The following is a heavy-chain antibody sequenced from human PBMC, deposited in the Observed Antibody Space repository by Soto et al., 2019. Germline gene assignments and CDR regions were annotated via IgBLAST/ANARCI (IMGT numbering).Heavy chain of an antibody. CDR2: IYYGGTT. CDR1: GGSTSDYH. V-gene: IGHV4-59*01. J-gene: IGHJ6*02. Sequence: SETLSLTSADSGGSTSDYHWSGIRRPTGEGTECIVYIYYGGTTNYSPSLKSRVTISLNTSKSQSYMTLTSVTAADTAVYYCASVDGTPTMTGDYYYYGLDVWGQGTTVS. CDR3: ASVDGTPTMTGDYYYYGLDV. D-gene: IGHD4-17*01.